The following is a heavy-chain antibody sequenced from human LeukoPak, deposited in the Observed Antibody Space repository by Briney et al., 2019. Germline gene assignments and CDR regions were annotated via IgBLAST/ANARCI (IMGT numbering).Heavy chain of an antibody. V-gene: IGHV4-34*01. D-gene: IGHD5-24*01. CDR2: INHSGST. CDR3: ARGAYRWQLLRPWFDP. Sequence: SETLSLTCAVYGGSFSGCYWSWIRQPPGKGLEWIGEINHSGSTNYNPSLKSRVTISVDTSKNQFSLKLSSVTAADTAVYYCARGAYRWQLLRPWFDPWGQGTLVTVSS. CDR1: GGSFSGCY. J-gene: IGHJ5*02.